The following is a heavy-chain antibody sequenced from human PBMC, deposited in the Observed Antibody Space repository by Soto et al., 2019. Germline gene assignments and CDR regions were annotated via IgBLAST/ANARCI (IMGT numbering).Heavy chain of an antibody. Sequence: GESLKISCKGSGYSFAGYCITWVRQKPWTGPEWMGRIDPSDSQTYYSPSFRVHVTISATKSITTVFLQWSSLRASDTAMYYCARQIYDSDTGPNFQYYFDSWGQGIPVTVSS. CDR2: IDPSDSQT. J-gene: IGHJ4*02. V-gene: IGHV5-10-1*01. D-gene: IGHD3-22*01. CDR1: GYSFAGYC. CDR3: ARQIYDSDTGPNFQYYFDS.